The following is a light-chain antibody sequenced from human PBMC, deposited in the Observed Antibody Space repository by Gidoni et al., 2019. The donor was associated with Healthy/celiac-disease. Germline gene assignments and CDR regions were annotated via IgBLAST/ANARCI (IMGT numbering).Light chain of an antibody. Sequence: DIVLTHSPVLLAVSLGESATINCKSSQSVLYSSNNKNYLAWYQQKPGQPPKLLIYWASTRESGVPDRYSGSGSETDFTLTISSLQAEDVAVYYCQEYYSTPFTFGPGTKVDIK. CDR3: QEYYSTPFT. J-gene: IGKJ3*01. CDR1: QSVLYSSNNKNY. CDR2: WAS. V-gene: IGKV4-1*01.